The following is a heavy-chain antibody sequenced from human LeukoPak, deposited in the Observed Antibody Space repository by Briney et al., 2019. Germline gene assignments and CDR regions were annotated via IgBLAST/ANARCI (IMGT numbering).Heavy chain of an antibody. CDR3: ARQQWDSNSGDDY. D-gene: IGHD6-6*01. J-gene: IGHJ4*02. CDR1: GGSITPYY. V-gene: IGHV4-59*08. CDR2: IQGGGSA. Sequence: SETLSLTCDVSGGSITPYYWNWVRQTPGKGLECSGFIQGGGSAYYNPSLKSRLSILVDMSKNQVSLRLNSVTAADTAVYYCARQQWDSNSGDDYWGQGTLVTVSS.